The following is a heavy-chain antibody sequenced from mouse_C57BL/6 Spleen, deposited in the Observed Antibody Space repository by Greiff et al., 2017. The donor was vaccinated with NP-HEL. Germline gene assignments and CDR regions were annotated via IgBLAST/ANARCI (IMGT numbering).Heavy chain of an antibody. Sequence: EVKLEESGEGLVKPGGSLKLSCAASGFTFSSYAMSWVRQTPEKRLEWVAYISSGGDYIYYADTVKGRFTISRDNARNTLYLQMSSLKSEDTAMYYCTRDYYGSSGFAYWGQGTLVTVSA. CDR3: TRDYYGSSGFAY. CDR2: ISSGGDYI. CDR1: GFTFSSYA. V-gene: IGHV5-9-1*02. J-gene: IGHJ3*01. D-gene: IGHD1-1*01.